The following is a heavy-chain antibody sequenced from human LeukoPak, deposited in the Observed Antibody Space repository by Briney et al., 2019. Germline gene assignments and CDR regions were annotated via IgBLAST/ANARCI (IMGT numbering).Heavy chain of an antibody. Sequence: SETLSLTCIVSGGSVSSGSYYWSWIRQPPGKGLDWIGYIYNSVSTNYNPSLKSRVTISVDTSKNQLSLKLSSVTAADTAVYYCAREGVVGAYGHFDYWGQGTLVTVSS. CDR2: IYNSVST. CDR3: AREGVVGAYGHFDY. V-gene: IGHV4-61*01. D-gene: IGHD2-15*01. CDR1: GGSVSSGSYY. J-gene: IGHJ4*02.